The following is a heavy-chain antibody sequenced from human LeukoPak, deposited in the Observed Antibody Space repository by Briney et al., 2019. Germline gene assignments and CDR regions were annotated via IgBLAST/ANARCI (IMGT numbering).Heavy chain of an antibody. CDR3: AREPVATTYFDY. Sequence: GGSLRLSCAASVFTFSDYFISWVREAPGKGLECVSYSSSSGSTRYYADSVKGRFTIPRDNAKNSLYLKTNSLRAEHTAVYYCAREPVATTYFDYWGQGTLVTVSS. V-gene: IGHV3-11*01. D-gene: IGHD5-24*01. CDR1: VFTFSDYF. CDR2: SSSSGSTR. J-gene: IGHJ4*02.